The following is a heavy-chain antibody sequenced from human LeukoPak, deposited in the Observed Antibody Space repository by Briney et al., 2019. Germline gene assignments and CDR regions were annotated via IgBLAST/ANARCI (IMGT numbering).Heavy chain of an antibody. D-gene: IGHD3-9*01. J-gene: IGHJ4*02. CDR2: ISGSGGST. Sequence: GGSLRLSCAASGFTFNSYAMSWVRQAPGKGLEWVSAISGSGGSTYYADSVKGRFTTSRDNSKNTLYLQMNSLRAEDTAVYYCAKMGGYFDWLMAHFDYWGQGTLVTVSS. CDR1: GFTFNSYA. V-gene: IGHV3-23*01. CDR3: AKMGGYFDWLMAHFDY.